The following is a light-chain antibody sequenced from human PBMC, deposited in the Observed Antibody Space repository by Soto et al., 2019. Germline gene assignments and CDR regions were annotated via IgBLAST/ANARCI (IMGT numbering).Light chain of an antibody. CDR2: VNSDGSH. J-gene: IGLJ2*01. V-gene: IGLV4-69*01. Sequence: QPALTQSPSASASLGASVKLTCTVSSGHSRYAIAWHQQQPEKGPRFLMKVNSDGSHSKGDGIPDRFSGSSSGAERYLTISSLQSEDEADYYCQTWGTGMVFGGGTQLTVL. CDR3: QTWGTGMV. CDR1: SGHSRYA.